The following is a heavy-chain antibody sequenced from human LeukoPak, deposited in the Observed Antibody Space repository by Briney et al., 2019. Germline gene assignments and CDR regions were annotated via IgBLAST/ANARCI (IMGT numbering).Heavy chain of an antibody. CDR1: GGSISSYY. V-gene: IGHV4-59*01. J-gene: IGHJ4*02. CDR2: IYYSGST. Sequence: PSETLSLTCTVPGGSISSYYWSWIRQPPGKGLEWIGYIYYSGSTNYNPSLKSRVTISVDTSKNQFSLKLSSVTAADTAVYYCARYGDYGDRIDYWGQGTLVTVSS. CDR3: ARYGDYGDRIDY. D-gene: IGHD4-17*01.